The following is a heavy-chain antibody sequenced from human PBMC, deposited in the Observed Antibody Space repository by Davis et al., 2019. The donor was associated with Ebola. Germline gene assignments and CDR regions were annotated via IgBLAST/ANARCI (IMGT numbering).Heavy chain of an antibody. V-gene: IGHV1-69*13. Sequence: AASVKVSCKASGGTFSSYAISWVRQAPGQGLEWMGWISAYNGNTNYAQKFQGRVTITADESTSTAYMELSSLRSEDTAVYYCAREGSIAAPYGMDVWGQGTTVTVSS. CDR2: ISAYNGNT. D-gene: IGHD6-6*01. J-gene: IGHJ6*02. CDR3: AREGSIAAPYGMDV. CDR1: GGTFSSYA.